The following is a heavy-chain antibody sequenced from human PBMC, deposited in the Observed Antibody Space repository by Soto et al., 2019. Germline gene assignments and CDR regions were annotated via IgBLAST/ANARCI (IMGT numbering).Heavy chain of an antibody. CDR2: IYYSGST. D-gene: IGHD2-15*01. V-gene: IGHV4-59*01. J-gene: IGHJ5*02. CDR3: ARAIGYCSGGSCYNWFDP. CDR1: GGSISSYY. Sequence: SETLSLTCTVSGGSISSYYWSWIRQPPGKGLEWIGYIYYSGSTNYNPSLKSRVTISVDTSKNQFSLKLSSVTAADTAVYYCARAIGYCSGGSCYNWFDPWGQGTLVTVSS.